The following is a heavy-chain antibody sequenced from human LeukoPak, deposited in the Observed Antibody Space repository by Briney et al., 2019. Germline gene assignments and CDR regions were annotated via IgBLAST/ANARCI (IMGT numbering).Heavy chain of an antibody. CDR1: GYTFTGYY. D-gene: IGHD6-25*01. J-gene: IGHJ4*02. CDR2: INPDSGGT. Sequence: ASVKVSCTASGYTFTGYYMHWVRQAPGQGLEWMGWINPDSGGTNYAQKFQGRVTMTRDTSISTAYMELSGLGSDDTAVYYCARASSAFDYWGQGTLVTVSS. CDR3: ARASSAFDY. V-gene: IGHV1-2*02.